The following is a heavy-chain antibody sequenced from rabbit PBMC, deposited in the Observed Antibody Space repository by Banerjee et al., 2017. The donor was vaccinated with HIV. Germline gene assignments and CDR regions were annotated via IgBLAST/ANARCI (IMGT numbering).Heavy chain of an antibody. CDR3: ARTRSAGGGYEGLKL. V-gene: IGHV1S45*01. Sequence: QEQLVESGGGLVQPEGSLTLTCTASGISFSSNAMCWVRQAPGKGPEWIACIYTGSSDNTGYASWAKGRFTISKTSSTTVTLQMTSLTAADTATYFCARTRSAGGGYEGLKLWGPGTLVTVS. J-gene: IGHJ4*01. CDR2: IYTGSSDNT. CDR1: GISFSSNA. D-gene: IGHD8-1*01.